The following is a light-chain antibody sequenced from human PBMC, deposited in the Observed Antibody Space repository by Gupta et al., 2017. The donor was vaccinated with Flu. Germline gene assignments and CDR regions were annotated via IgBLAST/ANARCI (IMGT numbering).Light chain of an antibody. V-gene: IGKV3-15*01. CDR1: QSVRIN. J-gene: IGKJ4*01. CDR2: GAS. Sequence: EIVITQSPATLSVSSGERATLTCRASQSVRINLAWYQQKPGRAPRFLIYGASTRATGIPARFSGSGSGTEFTLTISSLQSEDFAVYYCQQYNNCPRTFGGGTKVEIK. CDR3: QQYNNCPRT.